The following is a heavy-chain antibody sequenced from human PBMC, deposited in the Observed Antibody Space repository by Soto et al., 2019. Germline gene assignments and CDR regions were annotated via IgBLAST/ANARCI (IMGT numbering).Heavy chain of an antibody. Sequence: EVQLVQSGGGLVQPGGSLRLSCAASGFMFSSYVMSWVRQAPGKGLEWVANIRQEGSEEYFVDSVKGRFTISRDNAKNSFYLQMNSLRAEDTAVYKCARWNYGMDVWGQGTTVTVS. V-gene: IGHV3-7*03. J-gene: IGHJ6*02. CDR1: GFMFSSYV. CDR2: IRQEGSEE. CDR3: ARWNYGMDV.